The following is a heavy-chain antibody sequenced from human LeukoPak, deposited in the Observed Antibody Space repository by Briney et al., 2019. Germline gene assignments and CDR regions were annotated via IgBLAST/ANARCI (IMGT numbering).Heavy chain of an antibody. J-gene: IGHJ3*02. D-gene: IGHD4/OR15-4a*01. V-gene: IGHV3-11*06. CDR2: ISGNSGYT. Sequence: PGGSLRLSCAASGFSFSDNYMSWVRQAPGKGLEWISYISGNSGYTKYADSVKGRFTIYRDNATNSMALQMNSLRAEDTAVYYCARVRFAGPQAFDIWGQGTMVTVAS. CDR1: GFSFSDNY. CDR3: ARVRFAGPQAFDI.